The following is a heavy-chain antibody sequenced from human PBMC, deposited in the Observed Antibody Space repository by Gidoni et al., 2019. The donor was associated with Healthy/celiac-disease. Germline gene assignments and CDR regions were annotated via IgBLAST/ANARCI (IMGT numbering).Heavy chain of an antibody. CDR2: ISSSSSYI. Sequence: EVQLVESGGGLVKPGGSLRLSCAASGFTFSSYSMNWVRQAPGKGLEWVSSISSSSSYIYYADSVKCRFTISRDNAKNSLYLQMNSLRAEDTAVYYCARDGLSSGYNYYFDYWGQGTLVTVSS. D-gene: IGHD3-22*01. V-gene: IGHV3-21*01. CDR3: ARDGLSSGYNYYFDY. J-gene: IGHJ4*02. CDR1: GFTFSSYS.